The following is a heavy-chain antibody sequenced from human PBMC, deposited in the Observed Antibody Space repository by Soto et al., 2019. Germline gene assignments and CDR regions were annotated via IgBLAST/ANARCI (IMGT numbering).Heavy chain of an antibody. J-gene: IGHJ4*02. D-gene: IGHD3-16*02. CDR2: ISHNGSNR. Sequence: GGSLRLSCAASGFTFRSFTMHWVRQAPGKALEWVSFISHNGSNRIYADSVKGRFTISRDNAKNTLYLQLNSLRAEDTAVYYCARYYGLIVEVVTIFEYWGQGTLVTVS. CDR1: GFTFRSFT. CDR3: ARYYGLIVEVVTIFEY. V-gene: IGHV3-30*04.